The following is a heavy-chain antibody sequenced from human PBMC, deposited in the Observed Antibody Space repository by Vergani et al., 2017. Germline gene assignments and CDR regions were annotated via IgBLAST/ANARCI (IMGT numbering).Heavy chain of an antibody. J-gene: IGHJ4*02. Sequence: QVQLVQSGAEVKKPGASVKVSCKTSGYTFTSYGFSWVRQAPGQGLEWMGWISAYNGNTNYAQKLQGRVTMTTDTSTSTAYMELRSLRSVDTAVYYCARDLYSSGWTSPSNYFDYWGQGTLVTVSS. CDR2: ISAYNGNT. CDR3: ARDLYSSGWTSPSNYFDY. D-gene: IGHD6-19*01. V-gene: IGHV1-18*04. CDR1: GYTFTSYG.